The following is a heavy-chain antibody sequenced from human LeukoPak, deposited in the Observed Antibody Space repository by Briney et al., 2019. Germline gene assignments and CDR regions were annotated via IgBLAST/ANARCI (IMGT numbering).Heavy chain of an antibody. J-gene: IGHJ4*02. CDR2: IYFNGDT. Sequence: SETLSPTCSVSGASIRSGGFYWSWLRQHPRRGLEWIGYIYFNGDTYYSPSLKSRVTISVDTSQNRFSLRVHSVTAADTAVYFCARARLRSEDFSTPYYFDFWGRGTLVTVSS. V-gene: IGHV4-31*03. CDR1: GASIRSGGFY. D-gene: IGHD3-16*01. CDR3: ARARLRSEDFSTPYYFDF.